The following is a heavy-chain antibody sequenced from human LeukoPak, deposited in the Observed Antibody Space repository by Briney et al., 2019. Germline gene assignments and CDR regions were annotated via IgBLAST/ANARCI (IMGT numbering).Heavy chain of an antibody. CDR3: ARDYSSSWYLHYYYYMDV. D-gene: IGHD6-13*01. CDR1: GYTLTSYG. Sequence: ASVKVSCKASGYTLTSYGISWVRQAPGQGLEWMGWVSAYNGNTNYAQKFQGRVTITADKSTSTAYMELSSLRSEDTAVYYCARDYSSSWYLHYYYYMDVWGKGTTVTVSS. V-gene: IGHV1-18*01. J-gene: IGHJ6*03. CDR2: VSAYNGNT.